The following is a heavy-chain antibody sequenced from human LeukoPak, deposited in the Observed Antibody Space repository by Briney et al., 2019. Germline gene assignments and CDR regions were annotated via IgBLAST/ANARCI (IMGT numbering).Heavy chain of an antibody. V-gene: IGHV1-18*04. CDR3: ATGLEYCSSTSCPNGAFDI. Sequence: ASVKVSCKASGYTFTSYGISWVRQAPGQGLEWMGWISGYNGNTNYAQKLQGRVTMTEDTSTDTAYMELSSLRSEDTAVYYCATGLEYCSSTSCPNGAFDIWGQGTMVTVSS. CDR1: GYTFTSYG. J-gene: IGHJ3*02. CDR2: ISGYNGNT. D-gene: IGHD2-2*01.